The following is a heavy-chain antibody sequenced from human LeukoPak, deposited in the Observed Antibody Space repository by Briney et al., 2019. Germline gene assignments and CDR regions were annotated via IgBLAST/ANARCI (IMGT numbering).Heavy chain of an antibody. CDR3: ARGPGPADDYGGYCFDY. Sequence: GASVKVSCKASGYTFTSYYLYWVRQAPGQGLEWMGVINPSGGSTTSAQKFQGRVTMTRDTSTSTVYMELRSLRSEDTAVYYCARGPGPADDYGGYCFDYWGQGTLVTVSS. CDR2: INPSGGST. CDR1: GYTFTSYY. J-gene: IGHJ4*02. D-gene: IGHD2-21*01. V-gene: IGHV1-46*01.